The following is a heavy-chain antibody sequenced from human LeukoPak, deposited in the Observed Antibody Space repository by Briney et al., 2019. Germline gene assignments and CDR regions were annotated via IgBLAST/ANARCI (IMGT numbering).Heavy chain of an antibody. CDR2: ITSRGAYM. V-gene: IGHV3-21*06. Sequence: PGGSLRLSCAASGFSFRASTMNWVRQAPGKGLELVSSITSRGAYMFPVDSVKGRFTISRDNANNSLFLQLGSLRAEDTAVYYCARGGGSLNFWGQGSLVTVSP. J-gene: IGHJ4*02. D-gene: IGHD1-26*01. CDR3: ARGGGSLNF. CDR1: GFSFRAST.